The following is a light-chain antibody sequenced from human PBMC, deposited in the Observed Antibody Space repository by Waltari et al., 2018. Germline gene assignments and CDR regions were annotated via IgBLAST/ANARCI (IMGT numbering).Light chain of an antibody. J-gene: IGKJ2*01. CDR3: QQYNSDSHS. V-gene: IGKV1-5*03. CDR1: QSISTW. Sequence: DIQMTQSPSSLSASVGDKVTITCRASQSISTWLAWFQLKPGKAPKLLIYKASNLESGVPSRFSGSGSGTEFTLTISSLLPEDFATYYCQQYNSDSHSFGQGTKLQIE. CDR2: KAS.